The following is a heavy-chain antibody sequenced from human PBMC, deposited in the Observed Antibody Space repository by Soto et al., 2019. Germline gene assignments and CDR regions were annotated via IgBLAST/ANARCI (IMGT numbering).Heavy chain of an antibody. Sequence: EVQLVESGGGLLQPGVSLRLSCAASGFTFSNYCLTWVRHAPGKGLELVANIKKAGGGRNYLDSLKVRFTISRDNPKNSPSRQMNSLRAEDTAVYYGARAGSANDNWCQGTRVSVSS. V-gene: IGHV3-7*05. CDR2: IKKAGGGR. CDR3: ARAGSANDN. CDR1: GFTFSNYC. J-gene: IGHJ4*01. D-gene: IGHD3-10*01.